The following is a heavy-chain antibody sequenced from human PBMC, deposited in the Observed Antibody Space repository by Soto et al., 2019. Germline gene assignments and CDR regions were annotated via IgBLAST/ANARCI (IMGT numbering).Heavy chain of an antibody. J-gene: IGHJ3*02. Sequence: WGSLRLSCAASGFTFSGYWMSWVRQAPGKGLEWVANIKQDGSEKYYVDSVKGRFAISRDNAKNSLYLQMNSLRAEDTAVYYCARPAVAGGAFDIWHQGTMVTVSS. V-gene: IGHV3-7*03. CDR1: GFTFSGYW. CDR2: IKQDGSEK. CDR3: ARPAVAGGAFDI. D-gene: IGHD6-19*01.